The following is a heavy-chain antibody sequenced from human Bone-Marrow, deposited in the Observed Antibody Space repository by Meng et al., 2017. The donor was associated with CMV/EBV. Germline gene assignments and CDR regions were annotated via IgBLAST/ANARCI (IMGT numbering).Heavy chain of an antibody. CDR1: GDSVSSNSAA. V-gene: IGHV6-1*01. CDR2: TYYRSKWYS. CDR3: ARDLTGELYYFDY. D-gene: IGHD7-27*01. J-gene: IGHJ4*02. Sequence: SETLSLTCAISGDSVSSNSAAWNWIRQSPSRGLEWLGRTYYRSKWYSDYAVSVKSRITINVDTSKNQFSLQLNSVTPEDTAVYYCARDLTGELYYFDYWAQGTLVTVPS.